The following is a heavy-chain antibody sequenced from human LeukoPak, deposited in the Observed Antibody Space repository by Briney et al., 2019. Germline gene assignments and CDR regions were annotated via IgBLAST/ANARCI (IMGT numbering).Heavy chain of an antibody. D-gene: IGHD2-21*02. CDR2: ISSSSSTI. J-gene: IGHJ1*01. Sequence: PGGSLRLSCAASGFTFSSYSMNWVRQAPGKGLEWVSYISSSSSTIYYADSVKGRFTISRDNAKNSLYLQMNSLRAEDTAVYYCARLVVVTASHFQHWGQGTLVTVSS. CDR3: ARLVVVTASHFQH. CDR1: GFTFSSYS. V-gene: IGHV3-48*01.